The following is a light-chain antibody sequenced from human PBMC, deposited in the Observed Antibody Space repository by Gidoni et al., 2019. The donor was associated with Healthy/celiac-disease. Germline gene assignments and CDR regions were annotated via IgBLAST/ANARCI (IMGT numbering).Light chain of an antibody. Sequence: EIVLTQSPGTLSLSQGERATLSCRASQSVSSCYLAWYQQKPGQAPRLLIYGASSRATVIPDRFSGSGSGTDFTLTISRLEPEDFAVYYFQQYGSSRYTFGQGTQLEIK. CDR3: QQYGSSRYT. CDR2: GAS. CDR1: QSVSSCY. V-gene: IGKV3-20*01. J-gene: IGKJ2*01.